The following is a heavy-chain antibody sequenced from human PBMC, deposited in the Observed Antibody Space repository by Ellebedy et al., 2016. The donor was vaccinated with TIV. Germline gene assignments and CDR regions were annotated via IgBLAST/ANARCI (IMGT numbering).Heavy chain of an antibody. CDR3: AREGDFVVVNNRYLSYFDL. V-gene: IGHV1-18*04. D-gene: IGHD2-21*01. CDR2: ISIYNGAA. Sequence: AASVKVSCKASGYNFATNGINWVRQAPGQGLEWMGWISIYNGAAKSAQKFQDRLSMTRETSTSKANMDLRSLRPDDSAVYFCAREGDFVVVNNRYLSYFDLWGQGTLVTVS. CDR1: GYNFATNG. J-gene: IGHJ4*02.